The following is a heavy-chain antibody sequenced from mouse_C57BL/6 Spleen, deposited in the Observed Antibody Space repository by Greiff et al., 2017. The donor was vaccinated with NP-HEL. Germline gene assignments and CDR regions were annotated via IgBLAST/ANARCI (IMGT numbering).Heavy chain of an antibody. CDR1: GYTFTSYW. D-gene: IGHD2-5*01. CDR3: ARSYYSTPFDY. Sequence: QVQLKQPGAELVMPGASVKLSCKASGYTFTSYWMHWVKQRPGQGLEWIGEIDPSDSYTNYNQKFKGKSTLTVDKSSSTAYMQLSSLTSEDSAVYYCARSYYSTPFDYWGQGTTLTVSS. CDR2: IDPSDSYT. V-gene: IGHV1-69*01. J-gene: IGHJ2*01.